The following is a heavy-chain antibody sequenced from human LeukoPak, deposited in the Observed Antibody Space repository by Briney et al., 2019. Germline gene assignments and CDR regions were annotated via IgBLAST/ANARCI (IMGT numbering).Heavy chain of an antibody. CDR3: ASQLRWDQYYFDY. CDR2: ISAYNGDT. J-gene: IGHJ4*02. Sequence: AAVTVSCKASGGTFSSYAISWVRQAPAQGLEWMGWISAYNGDTKYALNLQGRVTLTTDTSTRTAYMDARSLRSGDRAVYYCASQLRWDQYYFDYWGQGTLVTVSS. CDR1: GGTFSSYA. V-gene: IGHV1-18*01. D-gene: IGHD4-23*01.